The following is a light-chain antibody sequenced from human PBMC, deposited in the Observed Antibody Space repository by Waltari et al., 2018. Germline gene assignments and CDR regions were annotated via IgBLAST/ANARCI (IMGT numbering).Light chain of an antibody. CDR2: KDS. CDR1: ALPKQY. Sequence: SYELTQPPSVSVSPGQTAGITCSGDALPKQYAYCYQQKPGQAPVLVIYKDSERPSGVPERFSGSSSGTTVTLTIRGVQAEDEADYYCQSADREDTYVVFGGGTKLTVL. CDR3: QSADREDTYVV. V-gene: IGLV3-25*03. J-gene: IGLJ2*01.